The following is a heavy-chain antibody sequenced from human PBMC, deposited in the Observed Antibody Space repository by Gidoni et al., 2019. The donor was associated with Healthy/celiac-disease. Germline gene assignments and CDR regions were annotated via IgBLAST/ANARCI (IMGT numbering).Heavy chain of an antibody. Sequence: QVQLVASGGGVVQPVRSLRLSCAASGFPFSSYAMHWVRQAPGKGLEWVAVISYDGSNKYYADSVKGRFTISRDNSKNTLYMQMNSLRAEDTAVYYCARGPRKDSSNGAFDIWGQGTMVTVSS. J-gene: IGHJ3*02. CDR3: ARGPRKDSSNGAFDI. V-gene: IGHV3-30-3*01. CDR1: GFPFSSYA. D-gene: IGHD3-22*01. CDR2: ISYDGSNK.